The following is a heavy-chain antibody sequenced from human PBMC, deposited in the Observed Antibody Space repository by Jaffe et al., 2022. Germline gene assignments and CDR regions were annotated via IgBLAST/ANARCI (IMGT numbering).Heavy chain of an antibody. CDR3: ARDPGEESERWRWFDP. V-gene: IGHV1-2*06. CDR2: INPNSGGT. J-gene: IGHJ5*02. CDR1: GYTFTGYY. Sequence: QVQLVQSGAEVKKPGASVKVSCKASGYTFTGYYMHWVRQAPGQGLEWMGRINPNSGGTNYAQKFQGRVTMTRDTSISTAYMELSRLRSDDTAVYYCARDPGEESERWRWFDPWGQGTLVTVSS. D-gene: IGHD1-1*01.